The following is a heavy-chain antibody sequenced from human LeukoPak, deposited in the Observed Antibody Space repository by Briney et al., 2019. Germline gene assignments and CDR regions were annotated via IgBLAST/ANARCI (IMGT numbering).Heavy chain of an antibody. V-gene: IGHV3-66*02. CDR2: IYSDGVT. CDR3: ARDRAEGRTWVEFDP. Sequence: GGSLRLSCAASGFIVNSYAMSWVRQAPGKGLAWVSLIYSDGVTQYADSVKGRFTISRDNSKNTLYLQMNSLRDEDTAVYFCARDRAEGRTWVEFDPWGQGTLVTVSS. CDR1: GFIVNSYA. J-gene: IGHJ5*02.